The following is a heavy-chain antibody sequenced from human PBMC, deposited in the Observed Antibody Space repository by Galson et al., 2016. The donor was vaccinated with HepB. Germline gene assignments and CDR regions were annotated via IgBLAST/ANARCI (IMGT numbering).Heavy chain of an antibody. CDR3: ARAPTMAIAGVGRRYYYGMDV. V-gene: IGHV3-23*01. J-gene: IGHJ6*02. CDR2: ISGSGGDT. CDR1: GFTFSTYA. D-gene: IGHD6-13*01. Sequence: SLRLSCAASGFTFSTYAMSWVRQAPGKGLEWVSAISGSGGDTYYPDSVKGRFTISRDNSKNTLHLQMNSLRAEDTAVYYCARAPTMAIAGVGRRYYYGMDVWGQGTTVTVSS.